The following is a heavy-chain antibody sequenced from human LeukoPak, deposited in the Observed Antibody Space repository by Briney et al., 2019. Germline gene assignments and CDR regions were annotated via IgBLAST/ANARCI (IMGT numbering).Heavy chain of an antibody. D-gene: IGHD6-25*01. CDR3: AREESGLVLGGLGY. Sequence: GGSLRLSCAASGFSFSRYGIHWVCQAPGKGLEWATFIQTDGSPKYYANSVRGRFTITRDNSKNTVSLQMNSLRAEDAGVYYCAREESGLVLGGLGYWGQGTLVSVSS. CDR1: GFSFSRYG. V-gene: IGHV3-30*02. J-gene: IGHJ4*02. CDR2: IQTDGSPK.